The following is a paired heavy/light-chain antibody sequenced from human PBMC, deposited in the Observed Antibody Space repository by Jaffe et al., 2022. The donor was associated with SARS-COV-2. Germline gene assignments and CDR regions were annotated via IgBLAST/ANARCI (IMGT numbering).Light chain of an antibody. CDR3: QQYYTSPQT. V-gene: IGKV4-1*01. J-gene: IGKJ1*01. Sequence: DIVMTQSPDSLAVSLGERATIDCKSSQSVLSSSNDKNYLAWYQQKPGQPPKLLIYWASTRESGVPDRFSGSGSGTDFTLTITSLQAEDVAVYYCQQYYTSPQTFGQGTKVEIK. CDR2: WAS. CDR1: QSVLSSSNDKNY.
Heavy chain of an antibody. CDR1: GHSLVNYW. CDR3: AAPTPATGILSPLNI. Sequence: EVQLVQSGAEVKKPGESLKISCKGSGHSLVNYWIAWVRQKPGKGLEWMGIIYVSDSAPRYSPSFQGQVTISADRSISTAYLQWSSLKASDTAIYYCAAPTPATGILSPLNIWGRGTMVFVSS. D-gene: IGHD6-13*01. V-gene: IGHV5-51*01. J-gene: IGHJ3*02. CDR2: IYVSDSAP.